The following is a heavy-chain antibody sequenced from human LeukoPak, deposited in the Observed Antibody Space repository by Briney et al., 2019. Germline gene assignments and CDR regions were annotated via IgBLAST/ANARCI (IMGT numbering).Heavy chain of an antibody. J-gene: IGHJ3*02. CDR3: AKDSPPRITMIVGGGAFDI. Sequence: SGGSLRLSCAASGFTFSGYARHWVREAPGKGLEYFSAISTNGGSTYYANSVKGRFTISRDNSKNTLYLQMGSLRAEDTAVYYCAKDSPPRITMIVGGGAFDIWGQGTMVTVSS. D-gene: IGHD3-22*01. CDR2: ISTNGGST. CDR1: GFTFSGYA. V-gene: IGHV3-64*01.